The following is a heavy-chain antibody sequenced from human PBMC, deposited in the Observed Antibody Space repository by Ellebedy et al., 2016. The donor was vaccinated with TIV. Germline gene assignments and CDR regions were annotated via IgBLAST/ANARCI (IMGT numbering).Heavy chain of an antibody. V-gene: IGHV1-8*01. CDR2: MNPNSGNT. CDR1: GYTFTSYD. J-gene: IGHJ6*03. CDR3: ARGVKVRVVPAAARYNYYYYYMDV. Sequence: ASVKVSXXASGYTFTSYDINWVRQATGQGLEWMGWMNPNSGNTGYAQKFQGRVTMTRNTSISTAYMELSSLRSEDTAVYYCARGVKVRVVPAAARYNYYYYYMDVWGKGTTVTVSS. D-gene: IGHD2-2*01.